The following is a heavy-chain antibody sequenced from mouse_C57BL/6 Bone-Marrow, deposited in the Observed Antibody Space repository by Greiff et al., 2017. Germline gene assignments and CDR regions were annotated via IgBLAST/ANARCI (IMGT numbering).Heavy chain of an antibody. CDR2: IDPSDSYT. CDR3: ARDDYDVYYAMDY. J-gene: IGHJ4*01. D-gene: IGHD2-4*01. V-gene: IGHV1-50*01. Sequence: QVQLQQPGAELVKPGASVKLSCKASGYTFTSYWMQWVKQRPGQGLDWIGEIDPSDSYTNYNQKFKGKATLTVDTSSSTAYMQLSSLTSEDSAVYYCARDDYDVYYAMDYWGQGTSVTVSS. CDR1: GYTFTSYW.